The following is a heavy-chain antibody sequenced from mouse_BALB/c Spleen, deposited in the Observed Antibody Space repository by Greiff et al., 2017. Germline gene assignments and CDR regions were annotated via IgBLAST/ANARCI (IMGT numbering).Heavy chain of an antibody. D-gene: IGHD2-14*01. J-gene: IGHJ2*01. CDR3: ARNHYRYDDYFDY. V-gene: IGHV2-9*02. Sequence: VKLMESGPGLVAPSQSLSITCTVSGFSLTSYGVHWVRQPPGKGLEWLGVIWAGGSTNYNSALMSRLSISKDNSKSQVFLKMNSLQTDDTAMYYCARNHYRYDDYFDYWGQGTTLTVAS. CDR2: IWAGGST. CDR1: GFSLTSYG.